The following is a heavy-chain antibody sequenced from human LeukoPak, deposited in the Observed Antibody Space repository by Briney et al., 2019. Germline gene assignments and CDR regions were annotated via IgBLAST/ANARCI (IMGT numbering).Heavy chain of an antibody. CDR1: GYTFTSYY. Sequence: ASVKVSCKASGYTFTSYYMHWVRQAPGQGLEWMGKINPSGGSTTYAQKFQGRVTMTGDMSTSTVYMELSSLRSEDTAVYYCARAGGYCGRISCPYYFDYWGQGSLVAVSS. CDR3: ARAGGYCGRISCPYYFDY. V-gene: IGHV1-46*01. D-gene: IGHD2-15*01. CDR2: INPSGGST. J-gene: IGHJ4*02.